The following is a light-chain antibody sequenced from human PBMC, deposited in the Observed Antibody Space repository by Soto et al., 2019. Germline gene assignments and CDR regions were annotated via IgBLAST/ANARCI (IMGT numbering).Light chain of an antibody. J-gene: IGKJ1*01. CDR3: QQYSTWPRT. Sequence: DIVMTQSPATLSVSPGERVTLSCRAGQSISRNLAWYQQKVGQAPRLLIYGASTRATGIPGRFSGSGSGTQFTLTIDSLQSEDFAVYYCQQYSTWPRTFGLGTKVEIK. CDR1: QSISRN. V-gene: IGKV3-15*01. CDR2: GAS.